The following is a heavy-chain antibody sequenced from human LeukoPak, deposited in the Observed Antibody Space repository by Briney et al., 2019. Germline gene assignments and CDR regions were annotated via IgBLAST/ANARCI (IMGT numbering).Heavy chain of an antibody. V-gene: IGHV3-23*01. CDR3: AKAYYDILTGYYPPLGY. D-gene: IGHD3-9*01. Sequence: GGSLRLSCAASGFTFSSYAMSWVRQAPGKGLEWVSTISGSGGSTYYADSVKGRFTISRDNSKNTLYLQMNSLRAEDTAVYHCAKAYYDILTGYYPPLGYWGQGTLVTVSS. CDR1: GFTFSSYA. CDR2: ISGSGGST. J-gene: IGHJ4*02.